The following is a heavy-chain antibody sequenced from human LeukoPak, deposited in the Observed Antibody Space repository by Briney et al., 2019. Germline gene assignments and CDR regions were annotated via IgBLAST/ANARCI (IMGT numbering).Heavy chain of an antibody. Sequence: ASVKVSCKASGYTFTSYDINWVRQATGQGLEWMGWMNPNSGNTGYAQKFQGRVTMTRNTSISTAYMELSSLRSEDTAVYYCARGRGPRRPKTNWFDPWGQGTLVTVSS. D-gene: IGHD3-10*01. CDR2: MNPNSGNT. V-gene: IGHV1-8*01. CDR3: ARGRGPRRPKTNWFDP. CDR1: GYTFTSYD. J-gene: IGHJ5*02.